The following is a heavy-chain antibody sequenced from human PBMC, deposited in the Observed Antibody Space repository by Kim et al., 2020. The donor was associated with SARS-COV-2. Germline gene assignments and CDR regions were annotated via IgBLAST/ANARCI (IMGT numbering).Heavy chain of an antibody. CDR3: ARGHASGNAPH. CDR1: GFTFSTYG. Sequence: GGSLRLSCADSGFTFSTYGMNWVRQAPGKGLEWVSFISSGGSLRYYADSVKGRFTISRDDAQNSLFLHMNSLRDEDTAVYYCARGHASGNAPHWGQGTL. J-gene: IGHJ4*02. V-gene: IGHV3-48*02. D-gene: IGHD3-10*01. CDR2: ISSGGSLR.